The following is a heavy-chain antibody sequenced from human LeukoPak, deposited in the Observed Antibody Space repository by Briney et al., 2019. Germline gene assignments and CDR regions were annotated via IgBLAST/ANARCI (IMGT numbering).Heavy chain of an antibody. CDR1: GFTFSSYG. Sequence: GGSLRLSCAASGFTFSSYGMHWVRQAPGKGLEWVAFIRYDGSNKYYADSVKGRFTISRDNSKNTLYLQMNSLRAEDTAVYYCAIELTLVRAFDIWGQGTMVTVSS. J-gene: IGHJ3*02. V-gene: IGHV3-30*02. D-gene: IGHD6-6*01. CDR2: IRYDGSNK. CDR3: AIELTLVRAFDI.